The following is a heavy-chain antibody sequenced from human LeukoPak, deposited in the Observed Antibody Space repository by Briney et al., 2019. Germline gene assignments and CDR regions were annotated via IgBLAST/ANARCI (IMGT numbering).Heavy chain of an antibody. J-gene: IGHJ4*02. CDR1: GFTFSSYA. Sequence: GGSLRLSCAASGFTFSSYAMSWVRQAPGKVLEWVSAISGSGGSTYYADSVKGRFTISRDNSKNTLYLQMNSLRAKDTAVYYCAKDHPAMVYYFDYWGQGTLVTVSS. D-gene: IGHD5-18*01. V-gene: IGHV3-23*01. CDR3: AKDHPAMVYYFDY. CDR2: ISGSGGST.